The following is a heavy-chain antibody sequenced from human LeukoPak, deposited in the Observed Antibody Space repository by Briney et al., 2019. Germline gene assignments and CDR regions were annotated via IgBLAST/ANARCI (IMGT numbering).Heavy chain of an antibody. J-gene: IGHJ6*03. CDR1: GYTFTSYG. V-gene: IGHV1-18*01. Sequence: ASVKVSCKASGYTFTSYGIYWLRQAPGQGLEWMGWISGYNGNINYAQKYQGRVTMTTDTSTRTAYMELRSLRSDDTAVYYCARVGGCSGGRCYSWVYYYDHMDVWGMGTTVTVS. CDR3: ARVGGCSGGRCYSWVYYYDHMDV. CDR2: ISGYNGNI. D-gene: IGHD2-15*01.